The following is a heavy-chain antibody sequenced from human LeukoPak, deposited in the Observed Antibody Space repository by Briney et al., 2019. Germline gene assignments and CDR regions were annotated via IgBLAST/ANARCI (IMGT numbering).Heavy chain of an antibody. CDR2: VKSDGTAT. CDR3: VRKFATGD. V-gene: IGHV3-74*01. CDR1: GFTFSHYS. D-gene: IGHD1-14*01. Sequence: AGGSLRLSCAASGFTFSHYSIDWVRQAPGTGLVWVSSVKSDGTATNYADSVKGRFTISRDNAKNTLYLQMNSLRVEDTAVYYCVRKFATGDWGQGTLVTVSS. J-gene: IGHJ4*02.